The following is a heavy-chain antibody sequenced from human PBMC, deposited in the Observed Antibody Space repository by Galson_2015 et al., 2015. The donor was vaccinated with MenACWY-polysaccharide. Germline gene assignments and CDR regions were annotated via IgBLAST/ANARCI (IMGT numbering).Heavy chain of an antibody. V-gene: IGHV3-23*01. Sequence: SLRLSCAASGFTFNKFYMAWVRQAPGKGPEWVSALSGPGDATFYADSARGRFTISRDNSQNTLYLHMSSLRVDDTAVYFCAKDLHWYGMDVWGHGTTVTVS. CDR1: GFTFNKFY. J-gene: IGHJ6*02. D-gene: IGHD3/OR15-3a*01. CDR2: LSGPGDAT. CDR3: AKDLHWYGMDV.